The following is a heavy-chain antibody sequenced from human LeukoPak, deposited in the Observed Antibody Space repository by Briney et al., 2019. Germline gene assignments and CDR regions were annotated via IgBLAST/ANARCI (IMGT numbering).Heavy chain of an antibody. V-gene: IGHV3-30*02. D-gene: IGHD6-19*01. CDR2: IRFDESRK. CDR1: RFTFSNYG. CDR3: AKALVLTVAGTYYVDH. J-gene: IGHJ4*02. Sequence: GRSLRLSCAASRFTFSNYGMHSVGQAAGTQLEDVAFIRFDESRKFYGDSVKGRFIISRDNSENTLFLHMHSLRPEDTAVYYCAKALVLTVAGTYYVDHWGQGTLVTVSS.